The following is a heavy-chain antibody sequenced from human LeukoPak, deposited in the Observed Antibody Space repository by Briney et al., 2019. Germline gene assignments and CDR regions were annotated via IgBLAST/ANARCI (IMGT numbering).Heavy chain of an antibody. CDR2: IYDSEST. CDR1: GGSISSGGYY. CDR3: EGALGDYRECDY. J-gene: IGHJ4*02. D-gene: IGHD4-17*01. V-gene: IGHV4-31*03. Sequence: SETLSLTCTVSGGSISSGGYYWSWIRQHPGKGLERNGYIYDSESTYYNQSIKSRVTILVDTSKNEYSRKLSSVTAADTAVYYCEGALGDYRECDYWGQGTLVTVSS.